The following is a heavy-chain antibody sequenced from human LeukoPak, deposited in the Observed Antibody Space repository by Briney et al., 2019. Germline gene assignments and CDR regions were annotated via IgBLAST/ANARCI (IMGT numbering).Heavy chain of an antibody. CDR2: MSYDGSNK. CDR3: AKTGTHHYSGMDV. D-gene: IGHD1-1*01. CDR1: GFTFSIYG. Sequence: PGGSLRLSCAAPGFTFSIYGMHWVRQAPGRGRECVAVMSYDGSNKYYADSVKGRFTISRDNSKNALYLQMNSLRAEDTAVYYCAKTGTHHYSGMDVWGQGTTVTVSS. J-gene: IGHJ6*02. V-gene: IGHV3-30*18.